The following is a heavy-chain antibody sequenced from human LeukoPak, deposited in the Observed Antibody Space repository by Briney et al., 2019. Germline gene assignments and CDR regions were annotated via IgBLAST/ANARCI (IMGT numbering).Heavy chain of an antibody. CDR3: ARDTYVLLWFGELSSAFDI. CDR1: VGTFSSYA. Sequence: ASVKVSCKASVGTFSSYAISWVRQAPGQGLEWMGRIIPVFGTANFAQKLQARATLTTDESTSKAYMELTSLRSEDTAVYYCARDTYVLLWFGELSSAFDIWGQGTMVTVSS. V-gene: IGHV1-69*05. D-gene: IGHD3-10*01. J-gene: IGHJ3*02. CDR2: IIPVFGTA.